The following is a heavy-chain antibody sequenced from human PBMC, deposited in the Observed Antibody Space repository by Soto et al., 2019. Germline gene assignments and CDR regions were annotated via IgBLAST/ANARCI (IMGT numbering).Heavy chain of an antibody. Sequence: PGGSLRLSCAVSGSTFSNDWMHWVRQAPGKGLVWVSHINGDGSSTNYADFVKGRFTIARDNAKNTVYLQMNSLRAEDTAVYYCARDRSYSLDVWGQGTTVTVSS. CDR2: INGDGSST. J-gene: IGHJ6*02. CDR1: GSTFSNDW. CDR3: ARDRSYSLDV. V-gene: IGHV3-74*01.